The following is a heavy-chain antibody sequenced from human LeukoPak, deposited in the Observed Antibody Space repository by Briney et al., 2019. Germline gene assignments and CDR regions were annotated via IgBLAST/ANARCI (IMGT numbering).Heavy chain of an antibody. Sequence: PSETLSLTCTVSGGSISSYYWAWIRQPPGKGLEWIGSIYYSGSPYYNPSLKSRVTTSVDTTRNQFSLKLSSVPAADTAVYYCARVGSDYDSSAYTDAFDIWGRGTMVTVSS. V-gene: IGHV4-39*07. CDR3: ARVGSDYDSSAYTDAFDI. CDR1: GGSISSYY. J-gene: IGHJ3*02. D-gene: IGHD3-22*01. CDR2: IYYSGSP.